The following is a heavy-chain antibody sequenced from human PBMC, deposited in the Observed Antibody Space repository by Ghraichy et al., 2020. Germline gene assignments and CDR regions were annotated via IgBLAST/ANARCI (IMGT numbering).Heavy chain of an antibody. CDR2: ISTYNGNT. Sequence: ASVKVSCKASGYNFVNFGISWVRQAPGQGLEWMGWISTYNGNTKYGPKFQGRVTMTTDTSTTTAYMELRSLRSDDTAVYYCARAPWLILGASTPVPDYWGQGTLVTVSS. CDR3: ARAPWLILGASTPVPDY. CDR1: GYNFVNFG. D-gene: IGHD2-15*01. J-gene: IGHJ4*02. V-gene: IGHV1-18*01.